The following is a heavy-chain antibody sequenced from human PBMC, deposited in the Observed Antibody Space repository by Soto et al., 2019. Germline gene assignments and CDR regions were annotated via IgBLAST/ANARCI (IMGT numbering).Heavy chain of an antibody. CDR3: AREVAAAGRPFDY. D-gene: IGHD6-13*01. CDR1: GGSFSGYY. Sequence: QVQLQQWGAGLLKPSETLSLTCAVYGGSFSGYYWSWIRQPPGKGLEWIGEINHSGSTNYNPSLKSRGTITVDTSKNQVSLKLSSVTAADTAVYYCAREVAAAGRPFDYWGQGTQVTVSS. V-gene: IGHV4-34*01. J-gene: IGHJ4*02. CDR2: INHSGST.